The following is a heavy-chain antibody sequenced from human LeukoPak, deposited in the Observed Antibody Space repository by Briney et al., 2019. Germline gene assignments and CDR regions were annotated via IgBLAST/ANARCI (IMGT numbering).Heavy chain of an antibody. V-gene: IGHV3-23*01. CDR3: ARCLKWCSAFDI. J-gene: IGHJ3*02. D-gene: IGHD2-15*01. CDR1: GFTFSSYG. CDR2: ISGSGGST. Sequence: PGGSLRLSCAASGFTFSSYGMSWVRQAPGKGLEWVSAISGSGGSTYYADSVKGRFTISRDNSKNTLYLQMNSLRAEDTAVYYCARCLKWCSAFDIWGQGTMVTVSS.